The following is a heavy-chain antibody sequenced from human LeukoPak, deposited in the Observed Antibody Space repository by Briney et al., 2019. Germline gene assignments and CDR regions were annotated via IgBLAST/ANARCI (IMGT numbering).Heavy chain of an antibody. CDR3: ARIPDYSNFLYYFDY. D-gene: IGHD4-11*01. CDR1: GYTFTSYG. V-gene: IGHV1-18*01. CDR2: ISAYNGNT. Sequence: GASVKVSCKASGYTFTSYGISWVRQAPGQGLEWMGWISAYNGNTNYAQKLQGRVTMTTDTSTSTAYMELRSLRSDDTAVYYCARIPDYSNFLYYFDYWGQGTLVTVYS. J-gene: IGHJ4*02.